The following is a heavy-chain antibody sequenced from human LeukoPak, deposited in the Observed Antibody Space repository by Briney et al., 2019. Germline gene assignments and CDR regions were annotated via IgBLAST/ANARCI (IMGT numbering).Heavy chain of an antibody. J-gene: IGHJ4*02. CDR2: INPNSGGT. D-gene: IGHD5-12*01. Sequence: ASVKVSCKASGYTFTDYYIHWVRQRQAPGQGLEWMGRINPNSGGTNYAQKFQGRVTMTRDTSISTAYMELSSLSSDDTAVYFCARRVGSSSGYSFDYWGQGTPVTVSS. CDR1: GYTFTDYY. V-gene: IGHV1-2*06. CDR3: ARRVGSSSGYSFDY.